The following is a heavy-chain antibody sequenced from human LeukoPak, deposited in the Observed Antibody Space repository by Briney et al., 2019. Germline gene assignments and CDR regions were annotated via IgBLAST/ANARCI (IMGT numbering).Heavy chain of an antibody. CDR1: GGSISTNNW. D-gene: IGHD3-10*01. Sequence: PSGTLSLTCDVSGGSISTNNWWSWWTWVRQPPGKGPEWIGEVYHSVCSNYNPSLKSRVTISVDNSKNHFSLELSSLTAADTTVYYCVRDGGKGSEFWGQGTLVTVSS. V-gene: IGHV4-4*02. J-gene: IGHJ4*02. CDR3: VRDGGKGSEF. CDR2: VYHSVCS.